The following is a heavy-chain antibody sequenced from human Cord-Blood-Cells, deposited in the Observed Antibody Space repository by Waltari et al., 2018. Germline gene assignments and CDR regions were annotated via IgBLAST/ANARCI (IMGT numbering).Heavy chain of an antibody. J-gene: IGHJ4*02. CDR3: AGGDYYGSGSYYKFFY. V-gene: IGHV4-31*03. CDR1: GGHIRRGGYS. CDR2: IYYSWIT. D-gene: IGHD3-10*01. Sequence: QVQLQESGPGLVKPSQTLSLPCTVSGGHIRRGGYSWSWIRQHPGKGLVWIGYIYYSWITYYNPSLRSRVTISVDRSKNQFALKLSSVSAADTAVYYCAGGDYYGSGSYYKFFYWGQGTLVTVSS.